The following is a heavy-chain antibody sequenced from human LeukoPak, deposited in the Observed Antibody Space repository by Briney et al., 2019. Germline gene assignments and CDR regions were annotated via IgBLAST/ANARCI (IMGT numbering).Heavy chain of an antibody. CDR1: GGSISSYY. V-gene: IGHV4-59*01. J-gene: IGHJ4*02. CDR3: ARSVGESQLDY. CDR2: IYYSGST. D-gene: IGHD3-16*01. Sequence: SETLSLTCTVSGGSISSYYWSWIRQPPGKGLEWIGYIYYSGSTNYNPSLKSRVTISVDTSKNQFSLKLSSVTAADTAVYYCARSVGESQLDYWGQGTLVTVSS.